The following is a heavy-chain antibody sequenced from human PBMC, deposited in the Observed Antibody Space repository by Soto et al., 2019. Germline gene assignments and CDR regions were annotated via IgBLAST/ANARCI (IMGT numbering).Heavy chain of an antibody. J-gene: IGHJ4*02. Sequence: WGSLRLSCAASGFTFSSYSMNWVRQAPGRGLEWVSSISSSSSSYIYYADSVKGRFTISRDNAKNSLYLQMNSLRAEDTAVYYCARDLHYYGSGSYFDYWGQGTLVTVSS. CDR1: GFTFSSYS. CDR2: ISSSSSSYI. D-gene: IGHD3-10*01. V-gene: IGHV3-21*01. CDR3: ARDLHYYGSGSYFDY.